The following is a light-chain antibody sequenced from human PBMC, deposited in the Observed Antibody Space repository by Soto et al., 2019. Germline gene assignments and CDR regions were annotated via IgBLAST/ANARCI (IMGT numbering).Light chain of an antibody. CDR3: QQREDWPRA. CDR2: DAS. V-gene: IGKV3-11*01. J-gene: IGKJ4*01. Sequence: EIVLTQSPATLSLSPGERATLSCRASQSVGDYLGWYQQKPGQAPRLLIYDASQRATGAPARFSASGSGTDFTLTISSLEPEDFAIYYCQQREDWPRAFGGGTKVDVK. CDR1: QSVGDY.